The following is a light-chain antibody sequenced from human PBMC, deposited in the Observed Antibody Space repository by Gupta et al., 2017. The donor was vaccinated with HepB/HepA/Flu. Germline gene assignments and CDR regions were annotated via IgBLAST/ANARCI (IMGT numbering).Light chain of an antibody. J-gene: IGKJ4*01. CDR3: MQALQTPQLT. CDR2: LGS. CDR1: QSLLHSNGYNY. Sequence: DIVMTQSPLSLPVTPGEPASISCRSSQSLLHSNGYNYLVWYLQKPGQSPQLLIYLGSNRASGVPERFSGSGSGTDFTLKISRVEAEDVGVYYCMQALQTPQLTFGGGTKVEIK. V-gene: IGKV2-28*01.